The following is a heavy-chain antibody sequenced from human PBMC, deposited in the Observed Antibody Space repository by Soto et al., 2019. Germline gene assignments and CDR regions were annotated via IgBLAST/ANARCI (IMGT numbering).Heavy chain of an antibody. V-gene: IGHV3-30-3*01. CDR3: ARGPTSVTAIDY. CDR2: ISYDGDNI. J-gene: IGHJ4*02. D-gene: IGHD2-21*02. CDR1: GFTFSTYA. Sequence: QVQVVESGGGVVQPGRSLRLSCAASGFTFSTYAMYWVRQAPGKGLEWVAVISYDGDNIYYGDSVKGRFTISRDNSKNTLYLQMSSLRPEDTALYYCARGPTSVTAIDYWGQGTLVIVSS.